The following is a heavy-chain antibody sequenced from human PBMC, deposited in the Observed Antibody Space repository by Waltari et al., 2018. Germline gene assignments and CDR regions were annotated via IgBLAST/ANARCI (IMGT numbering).Heavy chain of an antibody. D-gene: IGHD3-16*01. CDR2: IYYSGSY. Sequence: QLQLQESGPGLVKPSETLSLTCTVSGGSISSSSYYWGWIRQPPGKGLAWIGSIYYSGSYYVKPSHKSRVTMSVDTTTVQFSQKLCSLTAADTAVDDTAGVGLLTSEPNSYCGMDVWGQGTTVTVSS. J-gene: IGHJ6*02. CDR1: GGSISSSSYY. V-gene: IGHV4-39*07. CDR3: AGVGLLTSEPNSYCGMDV.